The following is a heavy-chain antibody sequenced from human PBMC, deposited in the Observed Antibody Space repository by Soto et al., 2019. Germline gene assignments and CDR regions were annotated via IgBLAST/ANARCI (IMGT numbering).Heavy chain of an antibody. D-gene: IGHD3-22*01. V-gene: IGHV4-34*01. Sequence: SETLSLTCAVNGGSFSGYYWNWIRQFAGKGLEWIGRVHHSGTTNYNPSLKSRLTISLDTSQNQFTLKLNSVTAADTATYYCARMSYFYDKWYFDLWGRGTLVTVSS. CDR2: VHHSGTT. J-gene: IGHJ2*01. CDR3: ARMSYFYDKWYFDL. CDR1: GGSFSGYY.